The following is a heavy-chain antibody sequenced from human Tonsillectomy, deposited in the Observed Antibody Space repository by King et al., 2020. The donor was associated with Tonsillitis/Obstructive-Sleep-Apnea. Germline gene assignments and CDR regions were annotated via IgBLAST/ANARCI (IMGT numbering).Heavy chain of an antibody. CDR1: GYSFSNYW. CDR3: ARGSAVGTGWFFDL. J-gene: IGHJ2*01. D-gene: IGHD6-25*01. V-gene: IGHV5-51*03. CDR2: IYPGDSDT. Sequence: VQLVESGAEVKKPGESLKISCKASGYSFSNYWIGWVRQMPGKGLEWLGIIYPGDSDTTYSPSVQGQVTISADKSINTAYLQSDRLKASDTAMYYCARGSAVGTGWFFDLWGRGTLVTVSS.